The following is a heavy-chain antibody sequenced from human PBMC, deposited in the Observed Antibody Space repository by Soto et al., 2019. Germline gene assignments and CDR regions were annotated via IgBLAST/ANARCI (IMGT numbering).Heavy chain of an antibody. CDR1: GGSISSSSYY. J-gene: IGHJ6*03. Sequence: QLQLQESGPGLVKPSETLSLTCTVSGGSISSSSYYWGWIRQPPGKGLEWIGSIYYSGSTYYNPSLKSRVTISVDTSKNQFSLKLSSVTAADTAVYYCARISGYDTGYYYYMDVWGKGTTVTVSS. D-gene: IGHD5-12*01. V-gene: IGHV4-39*01. CDR3: ARISGYDTGYYYYMDV. CDR2: IYYSGST.